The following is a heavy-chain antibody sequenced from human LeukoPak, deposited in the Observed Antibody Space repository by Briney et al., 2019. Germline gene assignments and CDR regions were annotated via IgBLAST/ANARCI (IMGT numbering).Heavy chain of an antibody. CDR1: GYTFTSYY. CDR3: ARLKMGGSGFRTDSRFDP. CDR2: INPSGGST. V-gene: IGHV1-46*01. J-gene: IGHJ5*02. D-gene: IGHD3-10*01. Sequence: ASVKVSCKASGYTFTSYYMHWVRQAPGQGLEWMGIINPSGGSTSYAQKFQGRVTMTRDTSTSTVYMELSSLRSEDTAVYYCARLKMGGSGFRTDSRFDPWGQGTLVTVSS.